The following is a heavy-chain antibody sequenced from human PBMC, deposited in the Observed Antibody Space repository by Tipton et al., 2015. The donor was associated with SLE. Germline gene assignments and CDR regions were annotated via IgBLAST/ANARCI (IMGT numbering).Heavy chain of an antibody. CDR1: GFTFTAYA. J-gene: IGHJ4*02. D-gene: IGHD4/OR15-4a*01. V-gene: IGHV3-23*03. CDR2: LYSGGSS. Sequence: SLRLSCAASGFTFTAYAMNWVRQAPGKGLEWVSFLYSGGSSYYAASVRGRFTISRDDSKSTLFLHMNNLRAEDTAVYYCVKVRGDYGGDPFDYWGQGTLVSVSS. CDR3: VKVRGDYGGDPFDY.